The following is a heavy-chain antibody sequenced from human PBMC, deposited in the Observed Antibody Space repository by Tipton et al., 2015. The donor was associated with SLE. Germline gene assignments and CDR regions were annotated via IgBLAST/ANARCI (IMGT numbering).Heavy chain of an antibody. CDR3: ASQDAFDI. J-gene: IGHJ3*02. Sequence: TLSLTCAVYGGSFSGYYWSWIRQPPGKGLEWIGEINHSGFTNYNPSLKSRVTISVDTSKNQFSLKVRSVTAADTAVYYCASQDAFDIWGQGTMVTVSS. CDR2: INHSGFT. CDR1: GGSFSGYY. V-gene: IGHV4-34*01.